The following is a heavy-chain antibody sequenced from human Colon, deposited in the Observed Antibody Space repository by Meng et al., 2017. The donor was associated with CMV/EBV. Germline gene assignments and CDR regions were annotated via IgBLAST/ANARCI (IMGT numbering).Heavy chain of an antibody. CDR3: ARDLLGDNDYVFDQ. CDR1: GFSFSNYE. V-gene: IGHV3-48*03. D-gene: IGHD4/OR15-4a*01. J-gene: IGHJ4*02. CDR2: ISRSGDII. Sequence: GESLKISCAASGFSFSNYEVNWVRQAPGKGLEGVAYISRSGDIIYYAESVKGRFTVSRDNARNALYLQMNSLRDDDTAVYYCARDLLGDNDYVFDQWGQGMMVTVSS.